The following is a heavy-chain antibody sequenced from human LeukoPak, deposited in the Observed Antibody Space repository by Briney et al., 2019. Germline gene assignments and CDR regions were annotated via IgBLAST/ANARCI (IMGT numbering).Heavy chain of an antibody. CDR2: INHSGST. CDR1: GGSFSGYY. Sequence: SETLSLTCAVYGGSFSGYYWSWIRQPPGKGLEWIGEINHSGSTNYNPSLKSRVTISVDTSKNQFSLKLSSVTAADTAAYYCARGGYGDLLFDYWGQGTLVTVSS. V-gene: IGHV4-34*01. D-gene: IGHD4-17*01. CDR3: ARGGYGDLLFDY. J-gene: IGHJ4*02.